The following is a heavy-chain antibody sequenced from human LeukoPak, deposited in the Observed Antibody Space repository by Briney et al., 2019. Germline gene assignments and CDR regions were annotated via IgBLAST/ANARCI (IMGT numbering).Heavy chain of an antibody. Sequence: ASVKVSCKASGGTFSSYAISWVRQAPGQGLEWMGRIIPIFGTANYAQKFQGRVTITTDESTSTAYMELSSLRSEDTAVYYCAREGWGDFWSGYYRPPYSAYDYWGQGTLVTVSS. CDR1: GGTFSSYA. V-gene: IGHV1-69*05. J-gene: IGHJ4*02. CDR2: IIPIFGTA. D-gene: IGHD3-3*01. CDR3: AREGWGDFWSGYYRPPYSAYDY.